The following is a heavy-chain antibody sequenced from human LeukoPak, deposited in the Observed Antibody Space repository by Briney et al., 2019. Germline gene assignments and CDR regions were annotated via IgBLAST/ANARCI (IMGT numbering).Heavy chain of an antibody. Sequence: GASVKVSCKASGYTFINNDINWVRQAPGQGPEWMAWIDPKNGNRGYAQNFQGRVTMTTDTSISTAYLELSSLRSEDTAVYHCARSHTQKGFCGGGRCYPTVWWFDPWGQGTLVTVSS. D-gene: IGHD2-15*01. J-gene: IGHJ5*02. CDR1: GYTFINND. CDR3: ARSHTQKGFCGGGRCYPTVWWFDP. CDR2: IDPKNGNR. V-gene: IGHV1-8*01.